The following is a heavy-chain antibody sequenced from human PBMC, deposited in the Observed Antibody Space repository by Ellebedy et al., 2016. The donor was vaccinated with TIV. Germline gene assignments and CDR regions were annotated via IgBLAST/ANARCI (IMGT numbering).Heavy chain of an antibody. D-gene: IGHD3-3*01. CDR3: ARGRRLDFDTTGVGDFDS. J-gene: IGHJ4*02. CDR1: GFTVSSNY. V-gene: IGHV3-53*01. CDR2: IYSGDAT. Sequence: GESLKISCAASGFTVSSNYLAWVRQAPGKGLEWVSIIYSGDATYYADSVTGRFTISSDNSQNMLFLQLNSLRVEDTAVYYCARGRRLDFDTTGVGDFDSWGQGTLVTVST.